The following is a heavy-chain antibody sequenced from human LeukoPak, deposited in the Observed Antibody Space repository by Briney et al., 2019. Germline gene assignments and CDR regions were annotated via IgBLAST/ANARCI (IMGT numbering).Heavy chain of an antibody. D-gene: IGHD6-13*01. CDR3: ALTYSSSWYVPGYYYGMDV. J-gene: IGHJ6*02. CDR1: GGSISSSNW. Sequence: SETLSLTCAVSGGSISSSNWWSWVRQPPGKGLEWIGEIYHSGSTNYNPSLKSRVTISVDTSKNQCSLKLSSVTAADTAVYYCALTYSSSWYVPGYYYGMDVWGQGTTVTISS. V-gene: IGHV4-4*02. CDR2: IYHSGST.